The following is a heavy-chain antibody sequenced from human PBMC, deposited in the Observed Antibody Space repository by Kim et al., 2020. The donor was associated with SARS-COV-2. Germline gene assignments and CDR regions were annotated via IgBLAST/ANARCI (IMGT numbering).Heavy chain of an antibody. CDR2: INPNSGGT. Sequence: ASVKVSCKASGYTFTGYYMHWVRQAPGQGLEWMGWINPNSGGTNYAQKFQGWVTMTRDTSISTAYMELSRLRSDDTAVYYCARWGENLRLGELSVTSLAFDIWGQGTMVTVSS. CDR1: GYTFTGYY. J-gene: IGHJ3*02. V-gene: IGHV1-2*04. CDR3: ARWGENLRLGELSVTSLAFDI. D-gene: IGHD3-16*02.